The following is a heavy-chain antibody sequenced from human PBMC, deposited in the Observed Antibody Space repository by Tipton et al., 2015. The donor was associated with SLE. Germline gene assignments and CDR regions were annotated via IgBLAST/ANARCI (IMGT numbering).Heavy chain of an antibody. CDR1: GGSISSYY. CDR2: IFYSGNT. Sequence: TLSLTCAVSGGSISSYYWSWIRQPPGKGLEWIGSIFYSGNTNYNPSLKSRVTISVDTSKNQFSLKLTSVTAADTAVYYCAREGGSYTAFDYWGQGTLVTVSS. CDR3: AREGGSYTAFDY. V-gene: IGHV4-59*01. J-gene: IGHJ4*02. D-gene: IGHD1-26*01.